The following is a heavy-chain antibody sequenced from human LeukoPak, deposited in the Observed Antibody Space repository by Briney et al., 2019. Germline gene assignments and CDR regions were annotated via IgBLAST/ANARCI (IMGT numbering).Heavy chain of an antibody. Sequence: PGGSLRLSCAASGFTFSSYSMNWVRQAPGKGLEWVSYISSSGSTIYYADSVKGRFTISRDNAKNSLYLQMNSLRAEDTAVYYCARGLIGYDILTGLIDYWGQGTLVTVSS. V-gene: IGHV3-48*04. CDR3: ARGLIGYDILTGLIDY. D-gene: IGHD3-9*01. CDR2: ISSSGSTI. J-gene: IGHJ4*02. CDR1: GFTFSSYS.